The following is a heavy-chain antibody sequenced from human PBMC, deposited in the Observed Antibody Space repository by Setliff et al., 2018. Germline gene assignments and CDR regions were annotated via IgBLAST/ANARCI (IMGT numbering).Heavy chain of an antibody. V-gene: IGHV4-34*01. CDR1: GGSVSNYY. D-gene: IGHD3-3*01. Sequence: LSLTCSVYGGSVSNYYWSWVRQTPEKGLEWIVEINHGGTTNYSPSLKNRVTISVDTSKNQLSLKLRSVIAADTGVYYCRLWDGNYKNDYWGQGTLVTVSS. CDR3: RLWDGNYKNDY. J-gene: IGHJ4*02. CDR2: INHGGTT.